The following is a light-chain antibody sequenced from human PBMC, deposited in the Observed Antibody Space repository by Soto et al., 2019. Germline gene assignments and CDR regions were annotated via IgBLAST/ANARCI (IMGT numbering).Light chain of an antibody. CDR1: QTLYNN. J-gene: IGKJ4*01. CDR2: GAS. Sequence: EIVMTQSPATLSVSPGERATLSCRASQTLYNNLAWYQQKLGQAPRLLIYGASARATDIPARFSGSGSGTDFTLTIIGLQSEDFAIYYCQQYSDCPLTFGGGTKVEIK. V-gene: IGKV3-15*01. CDR3: QQYSDCPLT.